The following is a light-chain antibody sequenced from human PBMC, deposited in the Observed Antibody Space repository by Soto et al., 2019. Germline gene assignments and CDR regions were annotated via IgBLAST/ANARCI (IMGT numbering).Light chain of an antibody. Sequence: QMTQSPSSLSASVGDRVTITCQASQDISNYLNWYQQKPGKAPKLLIYDASNLETGVPSRFSGSGSETQFTLTISSLQPEDFATYYCQQHYTYTWTFGQGTKVDIK. V-gene: IGKV1-33*01. CDR2: DAS. CDR3: QQHYTYTWT. CDR1: QDISNY. J-gene: IGKJ1*01.